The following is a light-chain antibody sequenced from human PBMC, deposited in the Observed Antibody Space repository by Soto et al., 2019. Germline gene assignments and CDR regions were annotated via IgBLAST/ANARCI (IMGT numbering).Light chain of an antibody. V-gene: IGLV2-18*02. Sequence: QSALTQPPSVSGSPGQSVTISCTGTSGDVSSYNRVSWYQQPPGTATKLMIYEVSNRPSGVPDRFSGSKSGNTASLTISGLQAEDEADYYCSSYTSSSTHVVFGGGTKLIVL. CDR3: SSYTSSSTHVV. CDR1: SGDVSSYNR. J-gene: IGLJ2*01. CDR2: EVS.